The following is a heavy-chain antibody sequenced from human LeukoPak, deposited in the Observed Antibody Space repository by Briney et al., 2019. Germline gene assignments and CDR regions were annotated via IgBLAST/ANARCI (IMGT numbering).Heavy chain of an antibody. CDR2: ISGSGGST. D-gene: IGHD3-22*01. CDR1: GFTFSSYG. Sequence: PGGSLRLSCAASGFTFSSYGMSWVRQAPGKGLEWVSAISGSGGSTYYADSVKGRFTISRDNSKNTLYLQMNSLRAEDAAVYYCAKDRAYYDPFDYWGQGTLVTVSS. J-gene: IGHJ4*02. CDR3: AKDRAYYDPFDY. V-gene: IGHV3-23*01.